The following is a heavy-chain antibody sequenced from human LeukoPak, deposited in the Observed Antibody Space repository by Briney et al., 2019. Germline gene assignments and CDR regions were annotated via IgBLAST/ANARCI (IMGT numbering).Heavy chain of an antibody. Sequence: SQTLSLTCAISGDIVSSNSAAWNWIRQSPSRGLEWLGRTYYRSKWYNDYAVSVKSRITINPDTSKNQFSLKLSSVTAADTAVYYCARATSSEKYYDYVWGSPLFDYWGQGTLVTVSS. D-gene: IGHD3-16*01. CDR3: ARATSSEKYYDYVWGSPLFDY. V-gene: IGHV6-1*01. J-gene: IGHJ4*02. CDR2: TYYRSKWYN. CDR1: GDIVSSNSAA.